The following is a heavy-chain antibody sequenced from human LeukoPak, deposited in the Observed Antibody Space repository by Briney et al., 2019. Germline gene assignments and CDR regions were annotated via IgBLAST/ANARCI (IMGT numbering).Heavy chain of an antibody. J-gene: IGHJ6*02. CDR3: ARLRISLWFGELLEYYGMDV. V-gene: IGHV4-59*08. CDR1: GGSISSSY. D-gene: IGHD3-10*01. CDR2: IYHSGNI. Sequence: SETLSLTCTVSGGSISSSYWSWIRQPPGGGLEWIGYIYHSGNINYNPSLKRRVTISVDTSRNQFSLKLSAVTAADTAVYYCARLRISLWFGELLEYYGMDVWGQGTTVTVSS.